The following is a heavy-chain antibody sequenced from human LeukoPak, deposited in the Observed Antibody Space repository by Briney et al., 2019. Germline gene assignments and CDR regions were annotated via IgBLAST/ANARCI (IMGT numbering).Heavy chain of an antibody. Sequence: PGGSLRLSCAGSGFTFTNHWMTWVRQAPGKSLEWVANIKQDGSEKNYVDSVKGRFTISRDNSKNTLYLQMNSLRADDTALYYCARRGYGDYAPFDYWGQGTLVTVSS. CDR3: ARRGYGDYAPFDY. D-gene: IGHD4-17*01. CDR2: IKQDGSEK. J-gene: IGHJ4*02. V-gene: IGHV3-7*02. CDR1: GFTFTNHW.